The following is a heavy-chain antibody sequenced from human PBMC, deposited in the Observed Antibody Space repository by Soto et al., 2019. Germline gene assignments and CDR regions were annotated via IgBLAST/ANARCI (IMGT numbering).Heavy chain of an antibody. CDR2: IDPSDSYT. CDR3: ARVDTAMVNGWYYYGMDV. J-gene: IGHJ6*02. CDR1: GYSFTSYW. Sequence: GESLKISCKGSGYSFTSYWISWVRQMPGKGLEWMGRIDPSDSYTNYSPSFQGHVTISADKSISTAYLQWSSLKASDTAMYYCARVDTAMVNGWYYYGMDVWGQGTTVTVSS. V-gene: IGHV5-10-1*01. D-gene: IGHD5-18*01.